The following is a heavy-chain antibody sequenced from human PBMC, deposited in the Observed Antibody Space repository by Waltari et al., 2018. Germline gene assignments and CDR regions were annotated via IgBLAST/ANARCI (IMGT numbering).Heavy chain of an antibody. CDR2: ISSSSSYI. J-gene: IGHJ4*02. CDR1: GFTFSSYS. CDR3: ARGVAAAGSHFDY. D-gene: IGHD6-13*01. V-gene: IGHV3-21*01. Sequence: VQLVESGGGLVKPGGSLRLSCAASGFTFSSYSMNWVRQAPGKGLEWVSSISSSSSYIDYADSVKGRVTISRDNAKNSLYLQMNSLRAEDTAVYYCARGVAAAGSHFDYWGQGTLVTVSS.